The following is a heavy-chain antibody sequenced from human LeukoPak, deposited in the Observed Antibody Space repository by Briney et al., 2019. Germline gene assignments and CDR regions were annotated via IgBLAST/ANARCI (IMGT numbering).Heavy chain of an antibody. CDR2: IYTSGST. CDR3: ARDGNYVSYYYYYMDV. V-gene: IGHV4-4*07. J-gene: IGHJ6*03. CDR1: GGSISSYY. D-gene: IGHD4-11*01. Sequence: SETLSLTCTVSGGSISSYYWSWIRQPAGKGLEWIGRIYTSGSTNYNPSLKSRVTMSVDTSKNQFSLKLSSVTAADTAVYYCARDGNYVSYYYYYMDVWGKETTVTVSS.